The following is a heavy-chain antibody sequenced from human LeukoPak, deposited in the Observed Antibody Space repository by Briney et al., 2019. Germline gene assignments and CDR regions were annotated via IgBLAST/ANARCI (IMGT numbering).Heavy chain of an antibody. V-gene: IGHV3-7*01. CDR1: GFTFSSYW. J-gene: IGHJ4*02. D-gene: IGHD6-19*01. CDR2: IKQDGSEK. CDR3: ARDTPREAVAGLFDY. Sequence: QAGGSLRLSCAASGFTFSSYWMSWVRQAPGKGLEWVANIKQDGSEKYYVDSAKGQFTISRDNAKNSLYLQMNSLRAEDTAVYYCARDTPREAVAGLFDYWGQGTLVTVSS.